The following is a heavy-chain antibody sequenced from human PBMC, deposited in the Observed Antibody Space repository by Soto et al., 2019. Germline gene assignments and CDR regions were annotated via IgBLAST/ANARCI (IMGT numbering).Heavy chain of an antibody. D-gene: IGHD1-26*01. CDR1: GFTFSSYS. V-gene: IGHV3-21*01. Sequence: EVQLVESGGGLVKPGGSLRLSCAASGFTFSSYSMNWVRQAPGKGLEWVSSISSSSSYIYYEDSVKGRFTISIDNAKNPLDLQTNSLRAEDTAVYYCARERVGATTRSFDYWGQGTLVTVSS. CDR3: ARERVGATTRSFDY. J-gene: IGHJ4*02. CDR2: ISSSSSYI.